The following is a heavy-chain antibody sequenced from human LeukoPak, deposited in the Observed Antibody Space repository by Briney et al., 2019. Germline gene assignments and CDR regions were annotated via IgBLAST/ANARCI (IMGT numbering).Heavy chain of an antibody. CDR2: ISSSSSYI. D-gene: IGHD3-9*01. V-gene: IGHV3-21*01. CDR3: AREGDWLNFDY. J-gene: IGHJ4*02. Sequence: GGSLRLSCAASGFTFSSYSMNWARQAPGKGLEWVSSISSSSSYIYYADSVKGRFTISRDNAKNSLYLQTNSLRAEDTAVYYCAREGDWLNFDYWGQGTLVTVSS. CDR1: GFTFSSYS.